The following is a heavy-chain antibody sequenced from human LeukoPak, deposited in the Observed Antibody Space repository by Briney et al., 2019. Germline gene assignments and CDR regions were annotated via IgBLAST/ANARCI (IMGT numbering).Heavy chain of an antibody. Sequence: GSLRLSCAASGFTFSDYYMSWIRQPPGKGLEWIGYIYYSGSTNYNPSLKSRVTISVDTSKNQFSLKLSSVTAADTAVYYCARFHYGDYAIDAFDIWGQGTMVTVSS. V-gene: IGHV4-59*08. CDR1: GFTFSDYY. D-gene: IGHD4-17*01. CDR2: IYYSGST. CDR3: ARFHYGDYAIDAFDI. J-gene: IGHJ3*02.